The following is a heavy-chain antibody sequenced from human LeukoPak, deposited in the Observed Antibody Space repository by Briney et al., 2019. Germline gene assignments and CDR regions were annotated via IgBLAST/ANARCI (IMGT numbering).Heavy chain of an antibody. CDR3: AKEARVRGVIIGPFDY. J-gene: IGHJ4*02. D-gene: IGHD3-10*01. CDR1: GFTFSSYA. Sequence: PGGSLRLSCAASGFTFSSYAMSWVRQAPGKGLEWVSAISGSGGSTYYADSVKGRFTISRDNSKNTLYLQMNSLRAEDTTVYYCAKEARVRGVIIGPFDYWGQGTLVTVSS. V-gene: IGHV3-23*01. CDR2: ISGSGGST.